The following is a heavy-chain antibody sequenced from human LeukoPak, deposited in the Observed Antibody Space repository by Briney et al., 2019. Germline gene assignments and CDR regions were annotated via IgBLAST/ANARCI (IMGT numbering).Heavy chain of an antibody. Sequence: ASVKVSCKASGYTFTSYGISWVRQAPGQGLEWMGWISAYSGNTNYAQKLQGRVTMTTDESTSTAYMELSSLRSEDTAVYYCARNGGYSYGSSLTRGAFDIWGQGTMVTVSS. V-gene: IGHV1-18*01. J-gene: IGHJ3*02. CDR1: GYTFTSYG. D-gene: IGHD5-18*01. CDR2: ISAYSGNT. CDR3: ARNGGYSYGSSLTRGAFDI.